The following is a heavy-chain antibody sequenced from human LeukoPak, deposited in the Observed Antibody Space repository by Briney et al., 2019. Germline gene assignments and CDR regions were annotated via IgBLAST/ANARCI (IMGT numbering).Heavy chain of an antibody. CDR2: ISYDGSNK. CDR1: GFTFSSYA. D-gene: IGHD6-13*01. J-gene: IGHJ4*02. Sequence: AGGSLRLPCAASGFTFSSYAMHWVRQAPGKGLEWVAVISYDGSNKYYADSVKGRFTISRDNSKNTLYLQMNSLRPEDTAVYYCARGGRHSTRIIAVAGTYYWGQGTLVTVSS. CDR3: ARGGRHSTRIIAVAGTYY. V-gene: IGHV3-30*04.